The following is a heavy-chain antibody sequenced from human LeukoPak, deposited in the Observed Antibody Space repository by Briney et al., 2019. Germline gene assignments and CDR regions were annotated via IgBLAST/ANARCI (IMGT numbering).Heavy chain of an antibody. CDR2: ISWNSGSI. J-gene: IGHJ4*02. D-gene: IGHD3-10*01. CDR3: ARVELLWFGELADY. V-gene: IGHV3-9*01. Sequence: SGGSLRLSCAASGFTFDDYAMHWVRQAPGKGLEWVSGISWNSGSIGYADSVKGRFTISRDNAKNSLYLQMNSLRAEDTAVYYCARVELLWFGELADYWGQGTLVTVSS. CDR1: GFTFDDYA.